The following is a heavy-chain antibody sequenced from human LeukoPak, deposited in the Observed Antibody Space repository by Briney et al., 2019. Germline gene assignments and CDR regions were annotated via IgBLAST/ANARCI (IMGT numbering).Heavy chain of an antibody. D-gene: IGHD3-16*01. CDR3: AREAAWGTWYFDH. Sequence: GGSLRLSCAASHFTFTSYWMSWVRQAPGKGLEWVAVIGDTGRAKYYAASVEGRFTASRDNFKNTLYLEMNSLRYDDTALYYCAREAAWGTWYFDHWGRGTLVTVSS. CDR2: IGDTGRAK. CDR1: HFTFTSYW. J-gene: IGHJ2*01. V-gene: IGHV3-33*08.